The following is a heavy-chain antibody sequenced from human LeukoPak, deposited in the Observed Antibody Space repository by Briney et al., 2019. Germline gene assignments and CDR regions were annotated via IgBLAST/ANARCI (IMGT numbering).Heavy chain of an antibody. D-gene: IGHD2-15*01. J-gene: IGHJ5*02. V-gene: IGHV3-15*01. CDR3: TTEDIVVVVGAYDP. Sequence: GGSLRPSCAASGFTFSHAWMTWVRQAPGKGLEWVGRIKSKTDGGTTDYAAPVKGRFTISRDDSKNTLYLQMNSLKIEDTAVYYCTTEDIVVVVGAYDPWGQGTLVTVSS. CDR1: GFTFSHAW. CDR2: IKSKTDGGTT.